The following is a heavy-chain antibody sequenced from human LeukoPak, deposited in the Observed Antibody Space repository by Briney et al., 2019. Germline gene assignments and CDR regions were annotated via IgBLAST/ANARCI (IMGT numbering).Heavy chain of an antibody. CDR3: AKGRGADCSGECYARILDY. CDR2: ISGSGDST. Sequence: GGSLRLSCAASEFSFSNYAMSWVREAPGQGLEGVSAISGSGDSTYYADSVKGRFTISRDNSKNTVSLQMNSLRADDAAIYYCAKGRGADCSGECYARILDYWGQGTLVNVSS. J-gene: IGHJ4*02. D-gene: IGHD2-21*01. CDR1: EFSFSNYA. V-gene: IGHV3-23*01.